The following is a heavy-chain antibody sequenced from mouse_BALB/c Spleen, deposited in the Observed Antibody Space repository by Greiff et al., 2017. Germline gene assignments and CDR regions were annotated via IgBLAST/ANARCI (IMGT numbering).Heavy chain of an antibody. V-gene: IGHV5-17*02. J-gene: IGHJ1*01. CDR1: GFTFSSFG. CDR3: ARSPFYYYGSSYDWYFDV. D-gene: IGHD1-1*01. Sequence: EVQLVESGGGLVQPGGSRKLSCAASGFTFSSFGMHWVRQAPEKGLEWVAYISSGSSTIYYADTVKGRFTISRDNPKNTLFLQMTSLRSEDTAMYYCARSPFYYYGSSYDWYFDVWGAGTTVTVSS. CDR2: ISSGSSTI.